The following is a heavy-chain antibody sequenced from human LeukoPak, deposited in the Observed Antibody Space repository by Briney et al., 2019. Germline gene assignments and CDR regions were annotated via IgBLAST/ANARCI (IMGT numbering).Heavy chain of an antibody. D-gene: IGHD5-24*01. CDR3: AKAVDLATISVDI. Sequence: GGTLRLSCAASGFTFDSYGMNWVRQAPGKGLEWVSGISGSGVYTYYADSVKGRFTISRDNSRNALYLVMNSLRVDDTAVYYCAKAVDLATISVDIWGQGTMVTVSS. V-gene: IGHV3-23*01. CDR1: GFTFDSYG. CDR2: ISGSGVYT. J-gene: IGHJ3*02.